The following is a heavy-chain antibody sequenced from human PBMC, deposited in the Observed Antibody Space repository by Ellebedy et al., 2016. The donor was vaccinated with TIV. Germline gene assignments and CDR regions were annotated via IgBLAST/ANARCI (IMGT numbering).Heavy chain of an antibody. CDR1: RSNFPNSW. CDR2: IYTADFDT. V-gene: IGHV5-51*01. D-gene: IGHD2-15*01. Sequence: GESLKISXQGSRSNFPNSWIAWVRQMPGKGLEWMGRIYTADFDTKSSPSFQGQVTFSADKSINTAYLQWTSLKASDTAIYYCARHGPDYCRGANCYSPEYFQLWGQGTPVTVSS. J-gene: IGHJ1*01. CDR3: ARHGPDYCRGANCYSPEYFQL.